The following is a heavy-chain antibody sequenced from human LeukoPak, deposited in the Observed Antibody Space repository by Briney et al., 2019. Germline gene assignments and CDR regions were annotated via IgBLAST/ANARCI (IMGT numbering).Heavy chain of an antibody. D-gene: IGHD1-26*01. CDR3: ARLVGATRDY. CDR2: IYPGDSDT. CDR1: RYIFTKSW. J-gene: IGHJ4*02. Sequence: GDSLKISCKASRYIFTKSWIGWVRQMPGRGLEWMGVIYPGDSDTRVSPSFQGQVTISADKSISTAYLQWSSLKASDTAMYYCARLVGATRDYWGQGTLVTVSA. V-gene: IGHV5-51*01.